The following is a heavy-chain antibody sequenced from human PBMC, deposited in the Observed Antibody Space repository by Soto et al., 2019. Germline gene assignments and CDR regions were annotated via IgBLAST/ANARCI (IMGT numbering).Heavy chain of an antibody. V-gene: IGHV1-69*01. CDR1: GLTYSSSA. J-gene: IGHJ4*02. CDR2: INPILGTP. CDR3: AIGGVHVVATSAFVY. Sequence: QVQLVQSGAEVRKPGSSVKVSCKASGLTYSSSAISWVRQAPGQGPEWMGGINPILGTPDYAPKFQGRVTITLDESTRTVYMALGTLRSEDTAMYYSAIGGVHVVATSAFVYWGQGTLVTGSS. D-gene: IGHD5-12*01.